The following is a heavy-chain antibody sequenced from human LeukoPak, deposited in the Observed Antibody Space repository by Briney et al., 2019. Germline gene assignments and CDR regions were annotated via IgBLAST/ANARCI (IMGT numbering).Heavy chain of an antibody. CDR1: GFTFSSYG. CDR3: AKSEGFDY. Sequence: GGSLRLSCAASGFTFSSYGMQWVRQAPGKGLAWMAFMRYDGRKRYYGDSVKGRFTISKDNSKNTLYLEMNSVRAEDTAVYYCAKSEGFDYWGQGTLVTVSP. CDR2: MRYDGRKR. J-gene: IGHJ4*02. V-gene: IGHV3-30*02.